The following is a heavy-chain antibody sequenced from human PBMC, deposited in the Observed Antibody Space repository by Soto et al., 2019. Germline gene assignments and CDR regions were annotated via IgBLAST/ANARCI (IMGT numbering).Heavy chain of an antibody. Sequence: EVQLLDSGGGLVQPGGSLRLSCAASGFSFSIYSMSWVRQAPGKGLEWVCGISASGENTYYADSVKGRFTISRDNSKNTMYLQMNNLRVEDKAVYYCADGGEWSFNFEYWGQGTLVTVFS. CDR1: GFSFSIYS. CDR3: ADGGEWSFNFEY. D-gene: IGHD3-3*01. J-gene: IGHJ4*02. V-gene: IGHV3-23*01. CDR2: ISASGENT.